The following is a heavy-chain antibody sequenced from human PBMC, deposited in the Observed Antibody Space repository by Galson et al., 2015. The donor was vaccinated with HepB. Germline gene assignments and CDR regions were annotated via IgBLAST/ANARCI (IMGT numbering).Heavy chain of an antibody. Sequence: SVKVSCKASGYTFIGYHMHWARQAPGQGLEWMGWINPNSGGTNYAQKFQGRVTMTRDTSISTAYMDLSRLRFDDTAVYYCARDYAYYYESSSYRYTPFWYVDLWGRGTLVTVSS. CDR1: GYTFIGYH. CDR2: INPNSGGT. CDR3: ARDYAYYYESSSYRYTPFWYVDL. J-gene: IGHJ2*01. V-gene: IGHV1-2*02. D-gene: IGHD3-22*01.